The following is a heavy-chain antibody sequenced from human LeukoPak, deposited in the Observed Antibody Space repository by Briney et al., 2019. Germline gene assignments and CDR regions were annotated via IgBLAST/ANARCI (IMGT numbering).Heavy chain of an antibody. D-gene: IGHD3-22*01. CDR3: ARTSYYDSSGNYFGYFQY. Sequence: GESLKISCKGSGYSFTSYWIGWVRQMPGKGLEWMGIIYPGDSDTRYSPSFQGQVTISADKSISTAYLQWSSLKASDTATYYCARTSYYDSSGNYFGYFQYWGQGTLVTVSS. CDR2: IYPGDSDT. V-gene: IGHV5-51*01. CDR1: GYSFTSYW. J-gene: IGHJ1*01.